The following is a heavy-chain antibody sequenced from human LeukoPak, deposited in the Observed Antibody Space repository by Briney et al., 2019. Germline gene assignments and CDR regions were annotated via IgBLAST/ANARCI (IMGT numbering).Heavy chain of an antibody. V-gene: IGHV3-9*01. D-gene: IGHD6-13*01. CDR1: GFTFDDYA. Sequence: GGSLRLSCAASGFTFDDYAVHWVRQAPGKGLEWVSGISWNSGSVGYADSVKGRFTISRDNAKNSLYLQMNSLRAEDTALYYCAKDIRGSSWYYFDYWGQGTLVTVSS. CDR3: AKDIRGSSWYYFDY. J-gene: IGHJ4*02. CDR2: ISWNSGSV.